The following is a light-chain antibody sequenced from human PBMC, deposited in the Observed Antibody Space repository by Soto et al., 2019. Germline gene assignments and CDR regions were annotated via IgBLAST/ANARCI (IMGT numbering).Light chain of an antibody. V-gene: IGKV3-11*01. CDR1: QSVSSK. CDR3: QQRSNWPRLT. Sequence: ETVLTQYPGTLSLSPGERATLSCRASQSVSSKLAWYQQKPGQAPRLLIYDASNRAIGIPARFSGSGSGTDFTLTISSLQPEDFAVYFCQQRSNWPRLTFGGGTKVDIK. CDR2: DAS. J-gene: IGKJ4*01.